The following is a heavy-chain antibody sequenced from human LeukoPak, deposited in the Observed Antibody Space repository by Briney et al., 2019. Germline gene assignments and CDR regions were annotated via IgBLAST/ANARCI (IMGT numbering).Heavy chain of an antibody. Sequence: SETLSLACTVSGGSISLYYWNWIRQPAGKGLEWIGRIFTSGVTNYNPSLKSRVTMSVDTSKSQFSLALSSVNAADTAVYYCAREISGSYYNPLGYMDVWGKGTTVTDAS. V-gene: IGHV4-4*07. CDR2: IFTSGVT. CDR1: GGSISLYY. J-gene: IGHJ6*03. D-gene: IGHD3-10*01. CDR3: AREISGSYYNPLGYMDV.